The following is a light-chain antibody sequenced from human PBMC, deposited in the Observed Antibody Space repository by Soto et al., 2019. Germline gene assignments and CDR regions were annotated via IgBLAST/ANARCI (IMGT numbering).Light chain of an antibody. CDR1: SSDVGGYNY. CDR2: EVT. J-gene: IGLJ1*01. CDR3: SSYTSTSTLYV. Sequence: QSVLTQPASVSGSPGQPITISCTGTSSDVGGYNYVSWYQQHPDKAPKLMIYEVTNRPSGVSFRFSGSKSGNTASLTISGLQPEDEADYYCSSYTSTSTLYVFGTGTKVTVL. V-gene: IGLV2-14*01.